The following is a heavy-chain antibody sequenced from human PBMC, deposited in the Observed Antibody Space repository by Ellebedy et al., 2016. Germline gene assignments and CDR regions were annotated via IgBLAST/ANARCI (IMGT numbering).Heavy chain of an antibody. CDR1: GGTFSSYA. CDR2: IIPILGIA. D-gene: IGHD5-12*01. CDR3: ARQNWGGWLRFEAFDI. Sequence: ASVKVSCKASGGTFSSYAISWVRQAPGQGLEWMGRIIPILGIANYAQKFQGRVTITADKSTSTAYMELSSLRSEDTAVYYCARQNWGGWLRFEAFDIWGQGTMVTVSS. V-gene: IGHV1-69*04. J-gene: IGHJ3*02.